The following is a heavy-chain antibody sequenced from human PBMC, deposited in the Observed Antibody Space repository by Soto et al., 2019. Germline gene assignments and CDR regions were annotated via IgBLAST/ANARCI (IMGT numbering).Heavy chain of an antibody. CDR1: GFPFSSYW. J-gene: IGHJ4*02. V-gene: IGHV3-7*05. CDR2: IKQDGTET. D-gene: IGHD3-10*01. Sequence: EVQLVESGGGLVQPGGSLRLSCAASGFPFSSYWMSWVRQAPGKGLEWVATIKQDGTETYYLDSVKGRFTISRDNAKTSLYLQMNSPRAEDTAVYYCASYSYVSGSRSFDYWGQGTLVTVSS. CDR3: ASYSYVSGSRSFDY.